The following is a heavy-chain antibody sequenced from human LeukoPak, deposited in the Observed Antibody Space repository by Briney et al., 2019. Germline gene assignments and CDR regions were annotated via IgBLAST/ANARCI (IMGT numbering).Heavy chain of an antibody. CDR2: ISSSSSYI. V-gene: IGHV3-21*01. J-gene: IGHJ4*02. CDR3: ARDLVQAAAGTHYFDY. CDR1: GFTFSSYS. Sequence: GGSLRLSCAASGFTFSSYSMNWVRQAPGKGLEWVSSISSSSSYIYYADSVKGRFTISRDNAKNSLYLQMNSLRAEDTAVYYCARDLVQAAAGTHYFDYWGQGTLVTVPS. D-gene: IGHD6-13*01.